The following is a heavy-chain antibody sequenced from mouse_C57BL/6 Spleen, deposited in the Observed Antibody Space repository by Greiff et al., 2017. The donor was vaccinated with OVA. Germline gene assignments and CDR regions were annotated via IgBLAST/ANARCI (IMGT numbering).Heavy chain of an antibody. CDR3: TRYYGSSPPFDY. V-gene: IGHV14-4*01. CDR1: GFNIKDDY. Sequence: VQLQQSGAELVRPGASVKLSCTASGFNIKDDYMHWVKQRPEQGLEWIGWIDPENGDTEYASKFQGKATITADTSSNTAYLQLSSLTSEDTAVYYCTRYYGSSPPFDYWAKAPLSQSPQ. D-gene: IGHD1-1*01. J-gene: IGHJ2*01. CDR2: IDPENGDT.